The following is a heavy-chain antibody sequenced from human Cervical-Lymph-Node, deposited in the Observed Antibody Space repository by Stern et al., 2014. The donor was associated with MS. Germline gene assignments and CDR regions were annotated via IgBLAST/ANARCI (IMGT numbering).Heavy chain of an antibody. Sequence: QDQLVQSGAEVKKPGASVKVSCKASGYTFTSYGISWVRQAPGQGLEWMGRISASNANTNDAQKLQGRVTMTTDTSTSTAYIKVRSLRSDDTAVYYCARGLLGSENAFDIWGQGTMVTVSS. D-gene: IGHD2-15*01. CDR2: ISASNANT. CDR1: GYTFTSYG. CDR3: ARGLLGSENAFDI. V-gene: IGHV1-18*01. J-gene: IGHJ3*02.